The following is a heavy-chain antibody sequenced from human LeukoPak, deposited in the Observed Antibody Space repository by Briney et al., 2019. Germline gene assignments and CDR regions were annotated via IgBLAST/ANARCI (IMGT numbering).Heavy chain of an antibody. V-gene: IGHV3-48*01. CDR2: ISSDSGTR. CDR3: ARAAQPGFDP. CDR1: GLTFSTYS. D-gene: IGHD1-14*01. Sequence: GGSLRLSCGAPGLTFSTYSMNWVRQAPGKWLEWVSYISSDSGTRYYADSVKGRFTISRDNAKNSLYLQMNSLRAEDTAVYYCARAAQPGFDPWGQGTLVTVSS. J-gene: IGHJ5*02.